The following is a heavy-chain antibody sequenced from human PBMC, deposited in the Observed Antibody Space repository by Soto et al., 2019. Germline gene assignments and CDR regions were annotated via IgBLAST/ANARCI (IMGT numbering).Heavy chain of an antibody. D-gene: IGHD6-6*01. V-gene: IGHV4-30-4*01. J-gene: IGHJ4*02. CDR1: GGSISSGDYY. Sequence: PSETLSLTSTVSGGSISSGDYYWSWIRQPPGKGLEWIGYIYYSGSTYYNPSLKSRVTISVDTSKNQFSLKLSSVTAADTAVYYCATAYSSSSGEFDYWGQGTPVTVSS. CDR2: IYYSGST. CDR3: ATAYSSSSGEFDY.